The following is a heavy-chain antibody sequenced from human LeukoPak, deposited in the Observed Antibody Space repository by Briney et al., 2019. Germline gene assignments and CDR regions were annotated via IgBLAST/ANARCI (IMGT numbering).Heavy chain of an antibody. J-gene: IGHJ4*02. D-gene: IGHD6-19*01. Sequence: PSETLSLTCTVSGGSISSGSYYWSWIRQPAGKGLEWIGRIYTSGSTNYNPSLKSRVTISVDTSKNQFSLKLSSVTAADTAVYYCARRTFSYSSGWYRPGGGIDYWGQGTLVTVSS. CDR3: ARRTFSYSSGWYRPGGGIDY. CDR2: IYTSGST. CDR1: GGSISSGSYY. V-gene: IGHV4-61*02.